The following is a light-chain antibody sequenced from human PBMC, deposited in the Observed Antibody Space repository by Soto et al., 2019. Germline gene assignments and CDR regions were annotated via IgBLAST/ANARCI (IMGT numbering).Light chain of an antibody. V-gene: IGKV1-39*01. CDR2: GAS. CDR1: QSINAF. Sequence: DIQMTQSPSSLSASVGDRVTISCRASQSINAFLTWYQQKPGEAPRLLIYGASNLQGGVPSRFSGSGSGTDFTLTISSLQPEDFALYYCQQSYSIPFTFDQGTKLEIK. CDR3: QQSYSIPFT. J-gene: IGKJ2*01.